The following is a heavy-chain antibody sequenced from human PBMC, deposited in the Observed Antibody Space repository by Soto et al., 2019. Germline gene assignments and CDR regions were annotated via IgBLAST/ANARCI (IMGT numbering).Heavy chain of an antibody. CDR2: IYHGGST. J-gene: IGHJ6*02. V-gene: IGHV4-4*02. CDR1: GGSISSANW. Sequence: SETLSLTCAVSGGSISSANWWTWVRQPPGKGLEWIGEIYHGGSTSYNPSLKSRVTLSLDKFKNHFSLNLTSVTAADTAVYYCARLSFSYGVDVWGQGTTVTV. CDR3: ARLSFSYGVDV.